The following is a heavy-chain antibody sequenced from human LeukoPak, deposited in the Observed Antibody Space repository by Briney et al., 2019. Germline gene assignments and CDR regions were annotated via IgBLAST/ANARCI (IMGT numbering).Heavy chain of an antibody. V-gene: IGHV3-23*01. CDR3: ATFSSGWSLCY. CDR1: GFTLSNYG. D-gene: IGHD6-13*01. CDR2: LSGSSGVT. J-gene: IGHJ4*02. Sequence: SGGSLRLSCAASGFTLSNYGMHWVRQAPGKGLEWVSGLSGSSGVTYYADSVKGRFTISRDNSKNTLYLQMNSLRDEDTAVYYCATFSSGWSLCYWGQGTLVTVSS.